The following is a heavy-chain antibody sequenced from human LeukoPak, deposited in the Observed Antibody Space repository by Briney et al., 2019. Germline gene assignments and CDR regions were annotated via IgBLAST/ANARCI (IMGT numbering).Heavy chain of an antibody. CDR2: IYTSGST. D-gene: IGHD6-13*01. CDR3: ARIAAAGMGENWFDP. V-gene: IGHV4-4*07. CDR1: GGSISSYY. J-gene: IGHJ5*02. Sequence: PSETLSLTCTVSGGSISSYYWSWIRQPAGKGLEWIGRIYTSGSTNYNPSLKSRVTMSVDTSKNQFSLKLSSVTAADTAVYYCARIAAAGMGENWFDPWGQGTLVTVSS.